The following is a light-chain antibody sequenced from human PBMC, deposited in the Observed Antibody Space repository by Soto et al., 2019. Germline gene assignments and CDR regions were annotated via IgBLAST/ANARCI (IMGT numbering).Light chain of an antibody. CDR1: QSVSSY. J-gene: IGKJ1*01. Sequence: EIVLTQSPATLSLSPGERATLSCRASQSVSSYLAWYQQKPGQAPRLLIYDASNRATGIPARFSGSGSGTDFTLTDQSQEPKDLGVNYGKRRSNGLRMWPFAQGTKV. CDR3: KRRSNGLRMWP. V-gene: IGKV3-11*01. CDR2: DAS.